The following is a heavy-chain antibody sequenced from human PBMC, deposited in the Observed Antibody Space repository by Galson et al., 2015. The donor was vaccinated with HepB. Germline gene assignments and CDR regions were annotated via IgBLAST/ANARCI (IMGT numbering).Heavy chain of an antibody. CDR2: INPNSGGT. CDR3: ARDRLAHNWFDP. Sequence: SVKVSCKASGYTFTGYYMHWVRQAPGQGLEWMGRINPNSGGTNYAQKFQGRVTMTRDTSISTAYMELSRLRSDDTAVYYCARDRLAHNWFDPWGQGTLVTVSS. V-gene: IGHV1-2*06. D-gene: IGHD3-9*01. CDR1: GYTFTGYY. J-gene: IGHJ5*02.